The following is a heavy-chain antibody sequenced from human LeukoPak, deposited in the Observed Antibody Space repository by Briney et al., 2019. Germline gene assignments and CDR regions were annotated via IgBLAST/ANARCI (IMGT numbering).Heavy chain of an antibody. D-gene: IGHD3-10*01. J-gene: IGHJ6*02. CDR2: FDPEDGET. CDR3: ATDGLLWFGEFRGV. CDR1: GYTLTELS. V-gene: IGHV1-24*01. Sequence: ASVKVSCKVSGYTLTELSMHWVRQAPGKGLEWMGGFDPEDGETIYAQKFQGRVTMTEDTSTDTAYMELSSLRSEDTAVYYCATDGLLWFGEFRGVWGQGTTVTVSS.